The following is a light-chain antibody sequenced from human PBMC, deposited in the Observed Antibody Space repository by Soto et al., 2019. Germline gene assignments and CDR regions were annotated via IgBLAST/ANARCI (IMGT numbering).Light chain of an antibody. CDR3: QQRSNWTIT. CDR1: QGVSRY. J-gene: IGKJ5*01. Sequence: EIVLTQSPATLSLSPGERATLSCRTSQGVSRYFAWYQQKPGRAPRLLIYDASSRATGIPARFIGSGSGTDFTLTISSLEPEDFAIYYCQQRSNWTITFGQGTRLEIK. V-gene: IGKV3-11*01. CDR2: DAS.